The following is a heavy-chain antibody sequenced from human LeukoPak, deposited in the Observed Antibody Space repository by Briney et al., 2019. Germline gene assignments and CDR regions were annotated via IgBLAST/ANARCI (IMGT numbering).Heavy chain of an antibody. V-gene: IGHV1-69*01. CDR1: GGTFSSYA. CDR2: IIPIFGTA. J-gene: IGHJ4*02. D-gene: IGHD6-13*01. Sequence: SVKVSCKASGGTFSSYAISWVRQAPGQGLEWMGGIIPIFGTANYAQKFQGRVTITADESTSTAYIELSSLRSEDTAVYYCARHAGIAAPLFDYWGQGTLVTVSS. CDR3: ARHAGIAAPLFDY.